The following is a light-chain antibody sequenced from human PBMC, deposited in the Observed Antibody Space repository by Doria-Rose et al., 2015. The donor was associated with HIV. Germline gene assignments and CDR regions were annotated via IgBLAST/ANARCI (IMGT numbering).Light chain of an antibody. J-gene: IGKJ1*01. CDR1: QTVSTY. V-gene: IGKV1-39*01. CDR3: QQTYSSPPWT. CDR2: AAS. Sequence: DIRVTHSPSSLSASIGDRVTITCRASQTVSTYLNWFQQEPGKAPKLLIYAASRLQSGVPSRFSGSGSGTDFTLTISGLQPGDFATYYCQQTYSSPPWTFGQGTKVEMK.